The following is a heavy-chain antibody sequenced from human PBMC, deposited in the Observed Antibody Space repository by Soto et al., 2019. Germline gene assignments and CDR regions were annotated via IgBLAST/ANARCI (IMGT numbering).Heavy chain of an antibody. CDR1: GYTFSSYT. CDR3: ARGGTVVAAVDAFDI. Sequence: ASVKVSCKASGYTFSSYTISWVRQAPGQGLEWMGIINPSGGSTSYAQKFQGRVTMTRDTSTSTVYMELSSLRSEDTAVYYCARGGTVVAAVDAFDIWGQGTMVTVSS. CDR2: INPSGGST. V-gene: IGHV1-46*03. D-gene: IGHD2-15*01. J-gene: IGHJ3*02.